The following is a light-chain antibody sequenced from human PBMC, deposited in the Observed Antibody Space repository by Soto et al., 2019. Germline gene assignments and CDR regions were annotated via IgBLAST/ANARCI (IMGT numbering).Light chain of an antibody. V-gene: IGKV1-9*01. CDR2: AAS. CDR1: QGIISS. CDR3: QQLKSFPLS. J-gene: IGKJ4*01. Sequence: IQLTQSPSSLSASVGDRVTITCRASQGIISSLAWYQQQPGKSPKLLIYAASTLQSGVPSRFSGSGSGTDFTLTISSLQPEDFATYYCQQLKSFPLSFGGGTTVEIK.